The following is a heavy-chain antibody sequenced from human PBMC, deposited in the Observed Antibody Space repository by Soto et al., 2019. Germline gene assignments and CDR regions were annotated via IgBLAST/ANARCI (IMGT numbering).Heavy chain of an antibody. CDR3: AKVRPQGGYLFRFDP. Sequence: GGSLRLSCAASGFAFSSYAMSWVRQAPGKGLEWVSAISGSGGSTYYADSVKGRFTISRDNSKNTLYLQMNSLRAEDTAVYYCAKVRPQGGYLFRFDPWGQGTLVTVSS. D-gene: IGHD5-12*01. J-gene: IGHJ5*02. CDR1: GFAFSSYA. V-gene: IGHV3-23*01. CDR2: ISGSGGST.